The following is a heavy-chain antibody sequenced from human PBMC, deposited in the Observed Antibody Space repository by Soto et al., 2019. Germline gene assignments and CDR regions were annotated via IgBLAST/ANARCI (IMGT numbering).Heavy chain of an antibody. D-gene: IGHD5-18*01. CDR2: ISYDGSNK. V-gene: IGHV3-30-3*01. CDR1: GFTFSSYA. CDR3: ARRQSTRDTAMAYGMDV. Sequence: GGSLRLSCAASGFTFSSYAMHWVRQAPGKGLEWVAVISYDGSNKYYADSVKGRFTISRDNSKNTLYLQMNSLRAEDTAVYYCARRQSTRDTAMAYGMDVWGQGTTVPVSS. J-gene: IGHJ6*02.